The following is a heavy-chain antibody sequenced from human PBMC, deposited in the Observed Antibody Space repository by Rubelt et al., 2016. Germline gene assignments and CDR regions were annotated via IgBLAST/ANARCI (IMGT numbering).Heavy chain of an antibody. CDR2: IRGSGGTT. V-gene: IGHV3-23*01. D-gene: IGHD3-3*01. CDR3: AKKGGDFWSGPVDY. CDR1: GFTFSSCA. Sequence: EVQLLESGGTLVQPGGSLRLSCAASGFTFSSCAMSWVRQAPGKGLEWVSLIRGSGGTTHYADSVKGRFTVSSDNSKNTLDMQMNSRRAEDTAVYYCAKKGGDFWSGPVDYWGQGTLVTVSS. J-gene: IGHJ4*02.